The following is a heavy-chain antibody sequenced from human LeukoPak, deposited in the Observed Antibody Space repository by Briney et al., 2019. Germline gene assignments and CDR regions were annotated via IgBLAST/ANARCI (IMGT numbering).Heavy chain of an antibody. J-gene: IGHJ4*02. D-gene: IGHD1-14*01. V-gene: IGHV1-2*02. Sequence: ASVKVSCKASGYTFTGHYMHWARQAPGQGLEWMGWINSKSGDRNSAQKFQGRVTMTRDTSVSTVYMELSRLRPDDMAVYYCAREGWDRTDTAELDHWGQGTLVTVSS. CDR1: GYTFTGHY. CDR3: AREGWDRTDTAELDH. CDR2: INSKSGDR.